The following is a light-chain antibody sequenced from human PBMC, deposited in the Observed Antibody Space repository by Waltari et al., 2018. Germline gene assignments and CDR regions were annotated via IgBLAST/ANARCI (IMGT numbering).Light chain of an antibody. V-gene: IGKV1-39*01. J-gene: IGKJ1*01. CDR1: QTISRY. Sequence: DIQMTQSPSSLSASVGDRVTITCRASQTISRYLNWYQQKPGKAPNLLTYAASSLQSGVPSSLSGCGSGRDFTLILTSLQPEYFATYYCQESYSFTRTFGQGTKVEIK. CDR2: AAS. CDR3: QESYSFTRT.